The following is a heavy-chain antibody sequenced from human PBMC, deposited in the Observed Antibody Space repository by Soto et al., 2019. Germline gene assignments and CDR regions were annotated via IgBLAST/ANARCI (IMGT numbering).Heavy chain of an antibody. D-gene: IGHD4-17*01. J-gene: IGHJ4*02. CDR3: ARGTTEVTAGYY. CDR2: IYTGGTT. V-gene: IGHV3-53*01. CDR1: GFAVSSSY. Sequence: EVPLVESGGGLIQPGGSLRLSCAASGFAVSSSYMSWVRQAPGKGLEWVSVIYTGGTTYYADSVKGRFTISRDNSKNTLYLQMNSLRAEDTAVYYCARGTTEVTAGYYWGQGTLVTVSS.